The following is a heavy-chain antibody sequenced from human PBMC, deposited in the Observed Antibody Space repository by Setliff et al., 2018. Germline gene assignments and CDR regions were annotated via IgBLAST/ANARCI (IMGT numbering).Heavy chain of an antibody. Sequence: PGESLKISCKGSGYTFTSYWIGWVRQMPGKGLEWMGVVYPGDSDTRYSPSFQGHVTISADKSTRTAYLQWNRLKASDTAIYYCARTLRYGGYLLAYWGQGTLVTVSS. CDR3: ARTLRYGGYLLAY. CDR1: GYTFTSYW. CDR2: VYPGDSDT. D-gene: IGHD5-12*01. J-gene: IGHJ4*02. V-gene: IGHV5-51*01.